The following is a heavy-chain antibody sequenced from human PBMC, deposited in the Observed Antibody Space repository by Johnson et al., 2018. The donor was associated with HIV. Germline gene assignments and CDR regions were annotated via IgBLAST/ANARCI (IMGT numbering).Heavy chain of an antibody. CDR2: IYSGGRT. Sequence: VQLVESGGGVVRPGGSLRLSCAASGFTFDDYGMSWVRQAPGKGLEWVSVIYSGGRTYYADSVKGRFTISRDNSKNTLYLQMNSLRAEDTAVYYCARGPFDFWVRGAFDIWGQGTMVTVSS. CDR3: ARGPFDFWVRGAFDI. CDR1: GFTFDDYG. V-gene: IGHV3-66*02. J-gene: IGHJ3*02. D-gene: IGHD3-3*01.